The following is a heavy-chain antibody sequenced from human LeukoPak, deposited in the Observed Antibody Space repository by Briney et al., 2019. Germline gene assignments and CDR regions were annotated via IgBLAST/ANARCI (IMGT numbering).Heavy chain of an antibody. D-gene: IGHD3-16*02. Sequence: PSETLSLTCAVSGGSISSGGYSWSWIRQPPGKGLEWIGYIYHSGSTYYNPSLKSRVTISVDRSKNQFSLKLSSVTAADTAVYYCARSRRRFGGVIWKADYFDYWGQGTLVTVSS. CDR3: ARSRRRFGGVIWKADYFDY. J-gene: IGHJ4*02. CDR2: IYHSGST. V-gene: IGHV4-30-2*01. CDR1: GGSISSGGYS.